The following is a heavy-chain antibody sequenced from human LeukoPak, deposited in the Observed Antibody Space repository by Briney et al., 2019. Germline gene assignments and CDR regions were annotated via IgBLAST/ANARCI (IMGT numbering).Heavy chain of an antibody. D-gene: IGHD1-26*01. J-gene: IGHJ4*02. V-gene: IGHV4-39*07. CDR3: ARGYSGSYRL. Sequence: SETLSLTCTVSGGSISSSSYYWGWIRQPPGKGLEWIGEINHSGSTNYNPSLKSRVTISVDTSKNQFSLKLSSVTAADTAVYYCARGYSGSYRLWGQGTLVTVSS. CDR2: INHSGST. CDR1: GGSISSSSYY.